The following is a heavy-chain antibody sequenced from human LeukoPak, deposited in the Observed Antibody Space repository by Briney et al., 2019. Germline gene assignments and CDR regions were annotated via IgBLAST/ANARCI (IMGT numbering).Heavy chain of an antibody. CDR3: ARDLYSYMDV. CDR2: IYNSGST. D-gene: IGHD2-21*01. V-gene: IGHV4-59*13. J-gene: IGHJ6*04. Sequence: PTDTLSLAFSVHGRSISSYHWGRVPRTPGRGLEWIGYIYNSGSTNYNPSLKSRVTTSEDTSKNQFSLKLSSVTAADTAVYYCARDLYSYMDVWGKGTTVTISS. CDR1: GRSISSYH.